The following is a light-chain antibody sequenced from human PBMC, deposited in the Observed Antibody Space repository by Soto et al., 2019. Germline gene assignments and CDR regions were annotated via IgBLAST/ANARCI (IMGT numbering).Light chain of an antibody. V-gene: IGKV3-11*01. CDR1: QSVSSD. CDR3: QQRSNWPTWT. CDR2: GAS. J-gene: IGKJ1*01. Sequence: EIVLTQSPGTLPLSPGERAALSCRASQSVSSDLAWYEQKPGQAPRLLIYGASTRATGIPARFSGSGSGTEFTLTISRLEPEDFAVYYCQQRSNWPTWTFGQGTKVDIK.